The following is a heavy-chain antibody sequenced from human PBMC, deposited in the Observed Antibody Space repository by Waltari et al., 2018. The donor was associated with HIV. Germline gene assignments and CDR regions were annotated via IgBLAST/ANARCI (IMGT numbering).Heavy chain of an antibody. V-gene: IGHV3-53*02. J-gene: IGHJ4*02. CDR2: IYSGGST. Sequence: EVQLVETGGGLIQPGGSLRLSCAASGPTVSRNFMNWVRQAPGKGLEWVSLIYSGGSTYYADSVKGRFTISRDNSKNTLYLQMNSLRAEDTAVYYCARVRSTMGRFQGFDYWGQGTLVTVSS. CDR3: ARVRSTMGRFQGFDY. CDR1: GPTVSRNF. D-gene: IGHD1-26*01.